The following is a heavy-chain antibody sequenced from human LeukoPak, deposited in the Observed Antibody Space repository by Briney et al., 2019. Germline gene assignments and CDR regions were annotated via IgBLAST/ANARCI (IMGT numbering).Heavy chain of an antibody. CDR1: VGSISSYY. V-gene: IGHV4-59*01. CDR3: ARDGGYYFDY. Sequence: SETLSLTCTVSVGSISSYYWSWIRQPPGKGLEWIGSIHYSGRTNYNPSLKSRVTTSVDTSKNQFSLKLSSVTAADTAVYYCARDGGYYFDYWGQRTLVTVSS. J-gene: IGHJ4*02. CDR2: IHYSGRT.